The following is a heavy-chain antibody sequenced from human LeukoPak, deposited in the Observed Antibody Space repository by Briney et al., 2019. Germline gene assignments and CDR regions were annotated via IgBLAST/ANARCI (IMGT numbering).Heavy chain of an antibody. CDR2: IRYDGSNK. J-gene: IGHJ4*02. CDR3: ASPMAYDYIPDY. Sequence: GGSLRLSCAGSGFTFSSYGMHWVRQAPGKGLEWVAFIRYDGSNKYYAGSVKGRFTISRENSKNTLYLQMNSLRAEDTAVYYCASPMAYDYIPDYWGQGTLVTVSS. CDR1: GFTFSSYG. V-gene: IGHV3-30*02. D-gene: IGHD3-16*01.